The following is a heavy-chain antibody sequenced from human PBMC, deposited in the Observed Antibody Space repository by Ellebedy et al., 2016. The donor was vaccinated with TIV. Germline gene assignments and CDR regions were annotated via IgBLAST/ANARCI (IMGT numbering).Heavy chain of an antibody. CDR3: ARGENYDVRAFDI. J-gene: IGHJ3*02. V-gene: IGHV3-30-3*01. D-gene: IGHD3-22*01. CDR1: GFTFSSYA. CDR2: ISYDGSNK. Sequence: GGSLRLXXAASGFTFSSYAMHWVRQAPGKGLEWVAVISYDGSNKYYADSVKGRFTISRDNSKNTLYLQMNSLRAEDTAVYYCARGENYDVRAFDIWGQGTMVTVSS.